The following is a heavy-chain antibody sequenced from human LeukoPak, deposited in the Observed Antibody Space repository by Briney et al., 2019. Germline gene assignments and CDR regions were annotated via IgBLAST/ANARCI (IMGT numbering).Heavy chain of an antibody. CDR1: GFIFSTYD. CDR3: ANGRFAETAEFDY. D-gene: IGHD2-21*02. V-gene: IGHV3-30*18. CDR2: ISYDGRHI. J-gene: IGHJ4*02. Sequence: GGSLRLSCAASGFIFSTYDMHWVRQAPGKGLEWVAGISYDGRHIYYAESVEGRFTISRDNSKNTLYLQMNSLGPEDTAVYYCANGRFAETAEFDYCGQGTLVTVSS.